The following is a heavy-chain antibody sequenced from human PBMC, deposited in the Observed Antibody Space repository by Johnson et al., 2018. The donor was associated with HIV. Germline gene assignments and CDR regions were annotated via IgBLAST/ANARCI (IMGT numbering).Heavy chain of an antibody. V-gene: IGHV3-11*04. J-gene: IGHJ3*02. CDR1: GFTFSDYY. Sequence: QVQLVESGGGLVKPGGSLRLSCAASGFTFSDYYMSWIRQAPGKGLEWVSNISRSGSTIYHADSVKGRLIISRDNAKNTLYLQMNSLRVEDTAVYYCVRSNGRLAAFDIWGQGTMVTVSS. D-gene: IGHD3-9*01. CDR3: VRSNGRLAAFDI. CDR2: ISRSGSTI.